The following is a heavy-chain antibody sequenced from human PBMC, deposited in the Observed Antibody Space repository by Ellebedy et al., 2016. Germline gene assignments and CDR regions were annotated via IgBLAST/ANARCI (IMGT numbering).Heavy chain of an antibody. Sequence: GESLKISCAASGFTVSTNYMKWVRQAPGKGLEWVLAIFSDGNTYYADSVKGRFTISRDNSKNTLYLQMNSLRAEDTAVYYCARGVGSGWFDPWGQGTLVTVSS. D-gene: IGHD2-15*01. CDR1: GFTVSTNY. CDR3: ARGVGSGWFDP. CDR2: IFSDGNT. V-gene: IGHV3-53*01. J-gene: IGHJ5*02.